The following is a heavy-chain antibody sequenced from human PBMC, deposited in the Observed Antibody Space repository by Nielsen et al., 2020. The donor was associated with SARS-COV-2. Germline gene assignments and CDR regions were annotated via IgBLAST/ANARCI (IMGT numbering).Heavy chain of an antibody. D-gene: IGHD6-19*01. V-gene: IGHV3-23*01. CDR1: GFSFSSYA. CDR2: IGVSGGGT. Sequence: GESLKISCAASGFSFSSYAMTWVRQAPEKGLEWVSTIGVSGGGTYYADSLKGRFTISRDNSKNTLYLQMNSLGADDTAIYYCTRRVAGGTMDVWGQGTTVTVSS. CDR3: TRRVAGGTMDV. J-gene: IGHJ6*02.